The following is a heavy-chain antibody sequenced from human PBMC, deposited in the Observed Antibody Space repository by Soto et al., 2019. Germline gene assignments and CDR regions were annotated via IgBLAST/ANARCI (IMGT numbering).Heavy chain of an antibody. CDR3: ARRRYDFWSGSVGGDFDY. CDR2: IYYSGST. V-gene: IGHV4-39*01. J-gene: IGHJ4*02. Sequence: QLQLQESGPGLVKPSETLSLTCTVSGGSISSSSYYWGWIRQPPGKGLEWIASIYYSGSTYYNPSLKSRVTLSVDTSKNQFSLKLSSVTAADTAVYYCARRRYDFWSGSVGGDFDYWGQGTLVTVSS. D-gene: IGHD3-3*01. CDR1: GGSISSSSYY.